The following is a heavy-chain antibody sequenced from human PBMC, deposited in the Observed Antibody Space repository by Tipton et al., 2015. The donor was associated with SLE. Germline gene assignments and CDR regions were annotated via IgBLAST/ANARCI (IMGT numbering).Heavy chain of an antibody. J-gene: IGHJ4*02. Sequence: TLSLTCAVYGGSFSGYYWSWIRQPPGKGLEWIGEINHSGSTNYNPSLKSRVTISVDTSKNQFSLKLSSVTAADTAVYYCARIGIYYDSSGYLDYWGQGTLVTASS. D-gene: IGHD3-22*01. CDR2: INHSGST. V-gene: IGHV4-34*01. CDR3: ARIGIYYDSSGYLDY. CDR1: GGSFSGYY.